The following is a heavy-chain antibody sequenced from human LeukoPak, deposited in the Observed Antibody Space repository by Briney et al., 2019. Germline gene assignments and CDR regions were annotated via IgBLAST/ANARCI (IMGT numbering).Heavy chain of an antibody. CDR2: IRRSGSNM. V-gene: IGHV3-48*03. Sequence: PGGSLRLSCAASGITFSYYEMIWVRQTPGEGLGWILYIRRSGSNMYYAESVKGRLTISRDSAENSLYLQMSSLRAEDTAVYYCAREDRRDGYNFDYWGQGNLVTVSS. CDR1: GITFSYYE. CDR3: AREDRRDGYNFDY. J-gene: IGHJ4*02. D-gene: IGHD5-24*01.